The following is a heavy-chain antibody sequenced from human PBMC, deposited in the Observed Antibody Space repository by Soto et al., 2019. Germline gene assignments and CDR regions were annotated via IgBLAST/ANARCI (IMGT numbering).Heavy chain of an antibody. CDR1: AGSFRSYA. CDR2: TIPMLGPA. CDR3: ARTVVEMGTTYYYYGMGV. J-gene: IGHJ6*02. D-gene: IGHD1-1*01. Sequence: SVKVSCKASAGSFRSYAISWVGQAPGQGLEWMGGTIPMLGPANYAQKFQGRVTITADESTRTAYMELSSLRSEDTAVYYCARTVVEMGTTYYYYGMGVWGQGTTVTVSS. V-gene: IGHV1-69*13.